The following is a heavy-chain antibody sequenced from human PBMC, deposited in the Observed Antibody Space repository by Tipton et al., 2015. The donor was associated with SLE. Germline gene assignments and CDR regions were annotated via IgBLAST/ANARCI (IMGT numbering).Heavy chain of an antibody. CDR1: GYSISSGYF. CDR2: IYHSGNT. Sequence: TLSLTCEVSGYSISSGYFWGWIRQPPGKGLEWIGGIYHSGNTYYKPSLKSRVTMSVDTSKNQFSLKLSSVTAADTAVYYCARDDSSGRGAFDIWGQGTMVTVSS. V-gene: IGHV4-38-2*02. D-gene: IGHD6-19*01. J-gene: IGHJ3*02. CDR3: ARDDSSGRGAFDI.